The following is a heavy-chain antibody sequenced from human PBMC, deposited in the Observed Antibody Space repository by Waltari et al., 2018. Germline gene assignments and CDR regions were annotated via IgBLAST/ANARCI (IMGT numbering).Heavy chain of an antibody. CDR2: IYYSGST. CDR3: ARDRATVTPSYFDY. J-gene: IGHJ4*02. CDR1: GGSISSYY. Sequence: QVQLQESGPGLVKPSETLPLTCTVAGGSISSYYWSWIRKPPGKGLEWIGYIYYSGSTNYNPSLKSRVTISVDTSKNQFSLKLSSVTAADTAVYYCARDRATVTPSYFDYWGQGTLVTVSS. D-gene: IGHD4-17*01. V-gene: IGHV4-59*01.